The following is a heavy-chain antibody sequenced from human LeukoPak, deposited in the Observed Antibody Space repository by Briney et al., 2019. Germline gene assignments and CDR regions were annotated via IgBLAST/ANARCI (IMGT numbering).Heavy chain of an antibody. V-gene: IGHV3-23*01. Sequence: GGSLRLSCATSGFTFSHYAMAWVRQAPGKGLEWVSTISDSGGDTHYADSVKGRFAISRDNSRNTLYLQMNSLGAEDTAVYYCAKDVGVILYDYWGQGTLVTVSS. CDR2: ISDSGGDT. J-gene: IGHJ4*02. CDR1: GFTFSHYA. D-gene: IGHD3-10*01. CDR3: AKDVGVILYDY.